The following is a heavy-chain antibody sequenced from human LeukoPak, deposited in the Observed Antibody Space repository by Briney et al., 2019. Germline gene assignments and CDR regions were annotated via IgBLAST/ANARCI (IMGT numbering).Heavy chain of an antibody. J-gene: IGHJ6*02. CDR1: GGTFSSYA. CDR2: IIPIFGTA. CDR3: ASGWFGELYYYGMDV. Sequence: GSSVKVSCKASGGTFSSYAISWVRQAPGQGLEWMGGIIPIFGTANYAQKFQGRVTITADESTSTAYMELSSLRSEDTAVYYCASGWFGELYYYGMDVWGQGTTVTVSS. V-gene: IGHV1-69*01. D-gene: IGHD3-10*01.